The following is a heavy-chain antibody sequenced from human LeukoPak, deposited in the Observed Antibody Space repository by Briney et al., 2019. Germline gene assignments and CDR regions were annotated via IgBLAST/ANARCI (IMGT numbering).Heavy chain of an antibody. J-gene: IGHJ4*02. CDR2: INTNTGNP. CDR1: RYTFTGNY. D-gene: IGHD3-9*01. V-gene: IGHV7-4-1*02. Sequence: ASVKVSCKASRYTFTGNYMHWVRQAPGQGLEWMGWINTNTGNPTYAQDFTGRFVFSLDTSVSTAYLQISSLKAEDTAVYYCAREGGADILTGYEFDYGGKGTLVTVSS. CDR3: AREGGADILTGYEFDY.